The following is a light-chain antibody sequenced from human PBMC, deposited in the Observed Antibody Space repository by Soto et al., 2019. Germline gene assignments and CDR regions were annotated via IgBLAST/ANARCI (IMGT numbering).Light chain of an antibody. J-gene: IGLJ2*01. V-gene: IGLV2-14*01. CDR1: SSDVGGYNY. CDR3: SSYTGSSTP. Sequence: QPVLTQPASVSGSPGQSITISCTGTSSDVGGYNYVSWYQQHPGKAPKLMIYDVSNRPSGVSNRFSGSKSGNTASLTISGLQDEDEADYYCSSYTGSSTPFGGGTKLTVL. CDR2: DVS.